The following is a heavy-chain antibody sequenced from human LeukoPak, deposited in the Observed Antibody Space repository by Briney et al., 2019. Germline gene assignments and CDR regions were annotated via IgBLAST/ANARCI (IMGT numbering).Heavy chain of an antibody. Sequence: GGSLRLSCAASGFTFSSYSMNWVRQAPGKGLEGVSYISSSSSTIYYADSVKGRFTISRDNSKNTLYLQMNSLRAEDTAVYYCARDSIAVAGTPPDYWGQGTLVTVSS. D-gene: IGHD6-19*01. CDR3: ARDSIAVAGTPPDY. CDR1: GFTFSSYS. CDR2: ISSSSSTI. J-gene: IGHJ4*02. V-gene: IGHV3-48*01.